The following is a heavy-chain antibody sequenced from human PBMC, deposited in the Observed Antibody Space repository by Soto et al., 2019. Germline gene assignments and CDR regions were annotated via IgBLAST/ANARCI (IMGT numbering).Heavy chain of an antibody. Sequence: QVQLQESGPGPVKPSETLSLTCTVSGGSISSYYWSWIRQPPGKGLEWIGYINYSGSTTYNPSLRSRVTISVDTSKNQLSLKLSSVTAADTAVYYCARHVNRGAIFDYWGQGTLVTVSS. V-gene: IGHV4-59*08. J-gene: IGHJ4*02. CDR2: INYSGST. CDR3: ARHVNRGAIFDY. CDR1: GGSISSYY. D-gene: IGHD3-3*01.